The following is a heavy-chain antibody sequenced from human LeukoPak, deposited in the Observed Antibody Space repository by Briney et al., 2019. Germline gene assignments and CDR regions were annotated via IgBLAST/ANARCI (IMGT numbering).Heavy chain of an antibody. D-gene: IGHD3-22*01. Sequence: SETLSLTCAVYGGSFSGYYWSWIRQPPGKGLEWIGEVNHSGSTNYNPSLKSRVTISVDTSKNQFSLKLSSVTAADTAVYYCAAGYYDSSGYYPLGNLDYWGQGTLVTVSS. V-gene: IGHV4-34*01. J-gene: IGHJ4*02. CDR1: GGSFSGYY. CDR3: AAGYYDSSGYYPLGNLDY. CDR2: VNHSGST.